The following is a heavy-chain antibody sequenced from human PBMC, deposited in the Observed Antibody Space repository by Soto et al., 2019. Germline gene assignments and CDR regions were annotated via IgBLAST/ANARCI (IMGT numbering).Heavy chain of an antibody. D-gene: IGHD2-15*01. CDR1: GFTFSSYS. Sequence: GGSLRLSCAASGFTFSSYSMNWVRQAPGKGLEWVSYISSSSSTIYYADSVKGRFTISRDNAKNSLYLQMNSLRDEDTAVYYCARAGCSGGSCYSGNYYYGMDVWGQGTTVTVSS. CDR2: ISSSSSTI. CDR3: ARAGCSGGSCYSGNYYYGMDV. V-gene: IGHV3-48*02. J-gene: IGHJ6*02.